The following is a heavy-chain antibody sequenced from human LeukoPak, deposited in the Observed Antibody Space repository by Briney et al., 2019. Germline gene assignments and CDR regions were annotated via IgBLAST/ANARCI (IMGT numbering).Heavy chain of an antibody. CDR1: GFTFSNYA. CDR3: AKDNRRHYTSGPNPDSLH. V-gene: IGHV3-9*01. D-gene: IGHD6-19*01. Sequence: GGSLRLSCAASGFTFSNYALIWVRQAPGKGLEWVSGISWNSGSIDYADSVKGRFTISRDNAKNSLYLQMNSLRVEDTAFYYCAKDNRRHYTSGPNPDSLHWGQGALVTVSS. CDR2: ISWNSGSI. J-gene: IGHJ4*02.